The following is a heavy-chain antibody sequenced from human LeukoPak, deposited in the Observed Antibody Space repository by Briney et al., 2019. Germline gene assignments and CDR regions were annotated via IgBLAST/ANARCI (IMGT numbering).Heavy chain of an antibody. J-gene: IGHJ5*02. CDR2: INPDGSST. CDR3: ARGGKLEPTALAS. D-gene: IGHD2-21*02. Sequence: TGGSLRLSCVASGFTFRTYWMHWVRQAPGKGLECLSRINPDGSSTTYADSVKGRFIISRDNAKNMLYLQINSLIVEDTAIYYCARGGKLEPTALASWGQGSPVVVSS. V-gene: IGHV3-74*01. CDR1: GFTFRTYW.